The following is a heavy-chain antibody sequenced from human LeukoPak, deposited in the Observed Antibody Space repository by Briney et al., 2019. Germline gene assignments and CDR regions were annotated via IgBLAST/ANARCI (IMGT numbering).Heavy chain of an antibody. CDR2: IYYSGST. V-gene: IGHV4-61*08. J-gene: IGHJ4*02. CDR3: ARDGYSGSDAL. Sequence: PSETLSLTCAVSGGSISSGGHSWSWIRQPPGKGLEWIGYIYYSGSTNYNPSLKSRVTISVDTSQNQFYLKLSSVTAADTAAYYCARDGYSGSDALWGQGTLVTVSS. CDR1: GGSISSGGHS. D-gene: IGHD5-12*01.